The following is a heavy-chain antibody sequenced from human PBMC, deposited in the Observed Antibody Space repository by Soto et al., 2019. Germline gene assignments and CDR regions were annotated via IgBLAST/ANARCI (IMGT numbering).Heavy chain of an antibody. Sequence: ASVKVSCKASGYTFTGYYMHWVRQAPGQGLEWMGWINPNSGGTNYAQKFQGRVTMTRDTSISTAYMELSRLRSDDTAVYYCARSLYRDDLWSGYYYFDYWGQGTLVTVSS. CDR1: GYTFTGYY. V-gene: IGHV1-2*02. D-gene: IGHD3-3*01. CDR2: INPNSGGT. CDR3: ARSLYRDDLWSGYYYFDY. J-gene: IGHJ4*02.